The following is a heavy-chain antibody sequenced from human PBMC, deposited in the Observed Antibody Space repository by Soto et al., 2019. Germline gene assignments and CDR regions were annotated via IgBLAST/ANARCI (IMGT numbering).Heavy chain of an antibody. J-gene: IGHJ4*02. CDR1: GGSISSYY. V-gene: IGHV4-4*07. D-gene: IGHD3-16*01. CDR2: IYTSEST. CDR3: ARGYVSGSVGYYFDY. Sequence: SETLSLTCTVSGGSISSYYWSWIRQPAGKGLEWIGRIYTSESTNYNPSLKSRVTMSVDTSKNQFSLKLSSVTAADTAVYYCARGYVSGSVGYYFDYWGQGTLVTVSS.